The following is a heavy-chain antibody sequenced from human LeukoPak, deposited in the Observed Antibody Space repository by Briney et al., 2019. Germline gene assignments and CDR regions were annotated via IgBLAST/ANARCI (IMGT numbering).Heavy chain of an antibody. V-gene: IGHV1-18*01. Sequence: GASVKVSCKASGYTFSSYGISWVRQAPGQGLEWMGWISAYNGNTNYAQKLQGRVTMTTDTSTSTAYMELRSLRSDDTAVYYWATNPLGITMVRGEFDIWGQGTMVTVSS. CDR1: GYTFSSYG. CDR2: ISAYNGNT. CDR3: ATNPLGITMVRGEFDI. J-gene: IGHJ3*02. D-gene: IGHD3-10*01.